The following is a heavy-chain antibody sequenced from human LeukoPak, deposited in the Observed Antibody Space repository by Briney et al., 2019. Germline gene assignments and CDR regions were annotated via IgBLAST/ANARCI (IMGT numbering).Heavy chain of an antibody. Sequence: GRSLRLSCAASGFTFSSYGMHWVRQAPGKGLEWVAVISYDGSNKYYADSVKGRFTISRDNSKNTLYPQMNSLKTEDTAVYYCTRDWPGYSGYDYYFDYWGQGTLVTVSS. J-gene: IGHJ4*02. CDR3: TRDWPGYSGYDYYFDY. CDR1: GFTFSSYG. D-gene: IGHD5-12*01. CDR2: ISYDGSNK. V-gene: IGHV3-30*03.